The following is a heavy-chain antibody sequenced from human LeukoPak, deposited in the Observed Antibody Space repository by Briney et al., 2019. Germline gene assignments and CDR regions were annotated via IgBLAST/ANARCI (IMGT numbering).Heavy chain of an antibody. CDR1: GFTFSSYS. V-gene: IGHV3-21*01. Sequence: GGSLRLSCAASGFTFSSYSMNWVRQAPGKGLEWVSSISSSSSYIYYADPVKGRFTISRDNAKNSLYLQMNSLRAEDTAVYYCARESYSYPYYYYYYMDVWGKGTTVTVSS. J-gene: IGHJ6*03. CDR2: ISSSSSYI. D-gene: IGHD5-18*01. CDR3: ARESYSYPYYYYYYMDV.